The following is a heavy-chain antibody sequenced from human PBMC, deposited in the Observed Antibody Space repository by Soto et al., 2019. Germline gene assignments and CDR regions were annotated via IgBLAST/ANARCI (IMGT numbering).Heavy chain of an antibody. V-gene: IGHV3-23*01. CDR2: ISGGGDGT. Sequence: EVQLLESGGGLVQPGGSLRLSCAASGFTFGNYAMIWVRQAPGKWLEWVSTISGGGDGTFYADSVRGRFTISRENSRNTVYLQMNSLRAEDTAVYYCAKKGLGSLATYCSTGDCHYAFDIWGQGTMVTVSS. CDR1: GFTFGNYA. D-gene: IGHD2-15*01. J-gene: IGHJ3*02. CDR3: AKKGLGSLATYCSTGDCHYAFDI.